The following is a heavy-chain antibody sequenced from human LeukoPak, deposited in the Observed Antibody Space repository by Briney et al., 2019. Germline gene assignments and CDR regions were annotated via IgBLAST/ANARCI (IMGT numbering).Heavy chain of an antibody. CDR1: GFTFSSYS. J-gene: IGHJ4*02. CDR2: ISSSSSYI. D-gene: IGHD1-1*01. CDR3: ARDRREYNWYDDRFDY. V-gene: IGHV3-21*01. Sequence: PGGSLRLSCAASGFTFSSYSMNWVRQAPGKGLEWVSSISSSSSYIYYADSVKGRFTISRDNAKNSLYLQMNSLRAEDTAVYYCARDRREYNWYDDRFDYWGQGALVTVSS.